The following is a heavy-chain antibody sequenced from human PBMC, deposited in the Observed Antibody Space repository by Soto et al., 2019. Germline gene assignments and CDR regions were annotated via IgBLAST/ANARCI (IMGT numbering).Heavy chain of an antibody. J-gene: IGHJ4*02. V-gene: IGHV3-7*01. CDR2: IKEDASEK. CDR3: ASAIEAPFNNYDY. Sequence: EVQLVESGGDLVQPGGSLSLSCVASGFTFSIYWMNWVRQAPGMGLEWVAGIKEDASEKNYVDSVKGRFSISRDNAKNSLFLQLISLSAEETAVYYCASAIEAPFNNYDYWGQGTLVTVSS. CDR1: GFTFSIYW.